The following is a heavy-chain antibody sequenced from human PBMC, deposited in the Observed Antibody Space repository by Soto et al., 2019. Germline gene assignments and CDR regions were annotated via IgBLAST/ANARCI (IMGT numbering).Heavy chain of an antibody. CDR3: ARLYCGGDCYSL. V-gene: IGHV1-2*02. Sequence: GASVKVSGKASGYTFTGYHMHWVRRAPGQELEWMGWINPNSGGINDAQKFQGRVTMTRGTSISTAYMELSRLRHDSTAVYRCARLYCGGDCYSLWSQGALVTV. CDR2: INPNSGGI. J-gene: IGHJ4*02. D-gene: IGHD2-21*02. CDR1: GYTFTGYH.